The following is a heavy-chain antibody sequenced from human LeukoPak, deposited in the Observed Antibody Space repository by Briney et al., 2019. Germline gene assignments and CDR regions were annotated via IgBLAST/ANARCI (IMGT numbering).Heavy chain of an antibody. D-gene: IGHD6-6*01. V-gene: IGHV1-2*06. CDR1: GYTFTGYY. J-gene: IGHJ4*02. CDR2: INPNSGGT. Sequence: ASVKVSCKASGYTFTGYYMHWVRQAPGQGLEWMGRINPNSGGTNYAQKLQGRVTMTTDTSTSTAYMELRSLRSDDTAVYYCARDRGIAARDFDYWGQGTLVTVSS. CDR3: ARDRGIAARDFDY.